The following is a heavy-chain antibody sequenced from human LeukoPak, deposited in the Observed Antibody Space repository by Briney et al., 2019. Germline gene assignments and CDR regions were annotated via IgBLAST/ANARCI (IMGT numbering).Heavy chain of an antibody. D-gene: IGHD3-22*01. V-gene: IGHV1-69*04. CDR2: IIPIFGIA. CDR3: ARDHYYDSSGYYSWFDP. Sequence: SVKVSCKASGGTFSSYAISWVRQAPGQGLEWMGRIIPIFGIANYAQKFQGRVTITADKSTSTAYMELSSLRSEDTAVYYCARDHYYDSSGYYSWFDPWGQGPLVTVSS. CDR1: GGTFSSYA. J-gene: IGHJ5*02.